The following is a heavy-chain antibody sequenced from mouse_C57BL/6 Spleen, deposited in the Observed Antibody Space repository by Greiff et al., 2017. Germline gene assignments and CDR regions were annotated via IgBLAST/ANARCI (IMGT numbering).Heavy chain of an antibody. CDR3: TDYDSVDY. Sequence: EVQRVESGAELVRPGASVKLSCTASGFNIKDAYMHWVKQRPEQGLEWIGWIDPENGDTEYASKFQGKATITADTSSNTAYLQLSSLTSEDTAVYYCTDYDSVDYWGQGTTLTVSS. V-gene: IGHV14-4*01. D-gene: IGHD1-1*01. CDR2: IDPENGDT. CDR1: GFNIKDAY. J-gene: IGHJ2*01.